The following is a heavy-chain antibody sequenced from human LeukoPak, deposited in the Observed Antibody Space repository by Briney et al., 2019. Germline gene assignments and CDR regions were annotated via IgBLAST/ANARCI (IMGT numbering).Heavy chain of an antibody. J-gene: IGHJ4*02. Sequence: VKVSCKASGYTFTSYGISWVXQAPGQGIEWMGWXSAYNGNTNYAQKLQGRVTMTKDTSTSTAYMELRSLRSDDTAVYYCARVRSSGYYPYYFDYWGQGTLVTVSS. V-gene: IGHV1-18*01. CDR1: GYTFTSYG. CDR3: ARVRSSGYYPYYFDY. CDR2: XSAYNGNT. D-gene: IGHD3-22*01.